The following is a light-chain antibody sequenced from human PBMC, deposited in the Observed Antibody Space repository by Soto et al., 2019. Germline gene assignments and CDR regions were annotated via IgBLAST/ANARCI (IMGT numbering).Light chain of an antibody. CDR2: DAS. CDR3: QQRSNWPGT. Sequence: PGERATLSCRASQSVSSYLAWYQQKPGQAPRLLIYDASNRATGIPARFSGSGSGTDFTLTISSLEPEDFAVYYCQQRSNWPGTFGQGTKVEIK. V-gene: IGKV3-11*01. J-gene: IGKJ1*01. CDR1: QSVSSY.